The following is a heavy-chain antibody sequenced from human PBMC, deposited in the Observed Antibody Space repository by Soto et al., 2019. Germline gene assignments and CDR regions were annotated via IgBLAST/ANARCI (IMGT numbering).Heavy chain of an antibody. CDR3: AIELLTTKVTTPYNWFDP. Sequence: TLSLTCTVSGGSINSGDFFWSWIRQPPGKGLEWIGNIFYSGSTYYNPSLKSRLTISVDTSKNQFSLKVRSVTAADTAVYFCAIELLTTKVTTPYNWFDPWGKGTLV. V-gene: IGHV4-30-4*01. CDR2: IFYSGST. J-gene: IGHJ5*02. D-gene: IGHD4-17*01. CDR1: GGSINSGDFF.